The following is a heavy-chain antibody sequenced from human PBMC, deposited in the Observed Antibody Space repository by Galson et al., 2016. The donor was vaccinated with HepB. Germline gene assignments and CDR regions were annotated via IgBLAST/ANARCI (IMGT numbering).Heavy chain of an antibody. Sequence: SLRLSCAASGFTVSTNYMSWVRQAPGKGLEWVSVIYSSGSTYYADSVKGRFTFSRDNSKNTLYLQMNSLRAEDTAVYYCARQAYYESSGYYYPLGYWGQGTLVTVAS. D-gene: IGHD3-22*01. CDR1: GFTVSTNY. V-gene: IGHV3-53*01. CDR3: ARQAYYESSGYYYPLGY. J-gene: IGHJ4*02. CDR2: IYSSGST.